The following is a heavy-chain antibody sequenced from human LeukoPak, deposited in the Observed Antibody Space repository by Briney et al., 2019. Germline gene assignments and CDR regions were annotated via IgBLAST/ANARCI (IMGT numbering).Heavy chain of an antibody. V-gene: IGHV4-59*01. CDR3: ARDYYGFYFDY. CDR1: GGYMSGYY. D-gene: IGHD3-10*01. J-gene: IGHJ4*02. Sequence: SETLSLTCSVSGGYMSGYYWSWIRQAPGKGLEWIGWISDRGSTNYNSSIKSRVSMSVDASNNHFSLKLSSVTAADTAVYFCARDYYGFYFDYWGQGTLVTVSS. CDR2: ISDRGST.